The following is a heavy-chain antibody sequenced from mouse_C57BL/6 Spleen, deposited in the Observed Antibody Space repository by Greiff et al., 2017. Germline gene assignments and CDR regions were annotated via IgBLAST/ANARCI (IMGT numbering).Heavy chain of an antibody. Sequence: LQESGPGLAKPSQTLSLTCSVTGYSIPSDYWHWIRKFPGNKLEYMGYISYSGSTYYNPSLKSRISITRDTSKNQYYLQLNSVTPEDTATYYGARDQLGRGDFDYWGQGTTLTVSS. V-gene: IGHV3-8*01. CDR2: ISYSGST. CDR1: GYSIPSDY. CDR3: ARDQLGRGDFDY. J-gene: IGHJ2*01. D-gene: IGHD4-1*02.